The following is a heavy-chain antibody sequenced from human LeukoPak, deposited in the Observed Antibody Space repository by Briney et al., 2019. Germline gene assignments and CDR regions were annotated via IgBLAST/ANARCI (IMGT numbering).Heavy chain of an antibody. D-gene: IGHD3-9*01. CDR3: AGAYDILTGETLPFDY. J-gene: IGHJ4*02. CDR1: GGSVSSGSYY. Sequence: PSETLPLTCTVSGGSVSSGSYYWSWIRQPPGKGLVCIGYIYYSGSTNYNPSLKSRVTISVDTSKNQFSLKLSSVTAADTAVYYCAGAYDILTGETLPFDYWGQGTLVTVSS. CDR2: IYYSGST. V-gene: IGHV4-61*01.